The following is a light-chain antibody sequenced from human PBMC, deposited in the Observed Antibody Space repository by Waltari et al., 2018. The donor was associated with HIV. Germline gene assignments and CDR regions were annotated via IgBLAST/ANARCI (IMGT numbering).Light chain of an antibody. CDR1: QSISSW. Sequence: DIQMTQSPSTLSASVGDRVTITCRASQSISSWLAWYQQKPGKAPKLLIYKASSLESGVPTKFRGRGTGTEITLNISSLQPDDFANYYCQQYNSYSTFGQGTKVEIK. CDR2: KAS. J-gene: IGKJ1*01. CDR3: QQYNSYST. V-gene: IGKV1-5*03.